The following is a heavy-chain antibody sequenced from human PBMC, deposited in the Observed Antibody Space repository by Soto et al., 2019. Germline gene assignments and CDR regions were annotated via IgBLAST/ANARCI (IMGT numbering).Heavy chain of an antibody. V-gene: IGHV3-74*01. D-gene: IGHD2-21*02. J-gene: IGHJ4*02. CDR2: IQSDGSSP. CDR1: GFTFNYYW. Sequence: EVQLVESGGGLVQPGGSLRLSCVASGFTFNYYWMHWVRQAPGKGLVWVSRIQSDGSSPDYVDSVKGRFTISRDNAKNTLYLQMNNLRAEDTAVYYCTRGGDPDYWGQGTLVTVSS. CDR3: TRGGDPDY.